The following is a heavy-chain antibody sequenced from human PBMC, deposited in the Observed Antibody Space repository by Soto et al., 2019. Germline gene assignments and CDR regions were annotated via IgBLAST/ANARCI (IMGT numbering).Heavy chain of an antibody. Sequence: GGFLRLSCAASGFTFSSYAMSWVRQAPGKGLEWVSAISGSGGSTYYADSVKGRFTISRDNSKNTLYLQMNSLRAEDTAVYYCAKFGMVRGVIGQFDYYYYYMDVWGKGTTVTVSS. J-gene: IGHJ6*03. CDR2: ISGSGGST. CDR1: GFTFSSYA. V-gene: IGHV3-23*01. D-gene: IGHD3-10*01. CDR3: AKFGMVRGVIGQFDYYYYYMDV.